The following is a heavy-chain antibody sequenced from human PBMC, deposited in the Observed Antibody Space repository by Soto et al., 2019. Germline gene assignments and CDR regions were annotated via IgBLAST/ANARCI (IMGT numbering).Heavy chain of an antibody. CDR3: AKIGYSYGDAFDI. CDR1: GFTFSSYG. Sequence: QVQLVESGGGVVQPGRSLRLSCAASGFTFSSYGMHWVRQAPGKELEWVAVISYDGSNKYYADSVKGRFTISRDNSKNTLYLQMNSLRAEDTAVYYCAKIGYSYGDAFDIWGQGTMVTVSS. D-gene: IGHD5-18*01. CDR2: ISYDGSNK. V-gene: IGHV3-30*18. J-gene: IGHJ3*02.